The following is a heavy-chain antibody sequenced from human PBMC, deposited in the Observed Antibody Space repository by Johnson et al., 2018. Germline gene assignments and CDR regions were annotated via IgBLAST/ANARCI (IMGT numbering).Heavy chain of an antibody. CDR3: ARLVSYYDSSGYYGEAYYNYHYMDG. J-gene: IGHJ6*03. Sequence: QVQLQESGPGLAKPSETLSLTCSVSGGSVSSSFYFWGWIRQPPGKGLEWIGSIYYSGTTYYNPSLKSRVTISVDASKNQFSLKLGSVTAADTAVYYCARLVSYYDSSGYYGEAYYNYHYMDGWGKGATVTVSS. D-gene: IGHD3-22*01. V-gene: IGHV4-39*07. CDR1: GGSVSSSFYF. CDR2: IYYSGTT.